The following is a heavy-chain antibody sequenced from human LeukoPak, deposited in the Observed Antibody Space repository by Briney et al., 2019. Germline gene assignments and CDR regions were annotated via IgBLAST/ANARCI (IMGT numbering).Heavy chain of an antibody. CDR2: ISPSGGST. Sequence: ASVKVSCKAFGYTFTSNYMHWVRQAPGQGPEWMGVISPSGGSTTYAQKFQGRVTVTEDTSTDTAYMELSSLRSEDTAVYYCATYTTVTTGSYYYYYMDVWGKGTTVTVSS. V-gene: IGHV1-46*01. J-gene: IGHJ6*03. D-gene: IGHD4-17*01. CDR1: GYTFTSNY. CDR3: ATYTTVTTGSYYYYYMDV.